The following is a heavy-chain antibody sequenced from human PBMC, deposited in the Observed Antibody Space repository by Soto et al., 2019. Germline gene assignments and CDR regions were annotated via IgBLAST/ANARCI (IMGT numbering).Heavy chain of an antibody. V-gene: IGHV1-69*13. CDR1: GGTFSSYA. CDR2: IIPIFGTA. Sequence: SVKVSCKASGGTFSSYAISWVRQAPGQGLEWMGVIIPIFGTANYAQKFQGRVTITADESTRTAYMELSSLRSEDTAVYYCARCKGGVVPAAPKYYYGMDVWGQGTTVTVSS. J-gene: IGHJ6*02. CDR3: ARCKGGVVPAAPKYYYGMDV. D-gene: IGHD2-2*01.